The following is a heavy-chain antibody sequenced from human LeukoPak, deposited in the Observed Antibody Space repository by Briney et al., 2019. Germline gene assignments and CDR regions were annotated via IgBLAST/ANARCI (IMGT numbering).Heavy chain of an antibody. CDR3: AKDMSLYGPGGTAFDY. CDR1: GFTFSSYS. D-gene: IGHD3-10*01. Sequence: PGGSLRLSCAASGFTFSSYSMNWVRQAPGKGLEWVSSISSSSSYIYYADSVKGRFTISRDNAKNSLYLQMNSLRAEDTAVYYCAKDMSLYGPGGTAFDYWGQGTLVTVSS. J-gene: IGHJ4*02. V-gene: IGHV3-21*01. CDR2: ISSSSSYI.